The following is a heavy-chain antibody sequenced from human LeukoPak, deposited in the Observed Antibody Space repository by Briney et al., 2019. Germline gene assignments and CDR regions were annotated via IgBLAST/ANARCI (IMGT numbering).Heavy chain of an antibody. V-gene: IGHV5-51*01. CDR2: IYPGDSDT. J-gene: IGHJ3*02. Sequence: GESLQISCKGSGYIFTSYWIGWVRQMPGKGLEGMGIIYPGDSDTRYSPSFQGQLTISADKSISTAYLQWSSLKASDTAMYYCARRMVRGVIITRTFDAFDIWGQGTMVTVSS. CDR1: GYIFTSYW. CDR3: ARRMVRGVIITRTFDAFDI. D-gene: IGHD3-10*01.